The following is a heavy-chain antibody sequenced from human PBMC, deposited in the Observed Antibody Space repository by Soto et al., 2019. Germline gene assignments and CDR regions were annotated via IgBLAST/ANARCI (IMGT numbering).Heavy chain of an antibody. CDR2: IYYSGST. V-gene: IGHV4-59*01. J-gene: IGHJ3*02. D-gene: IGHD6-19*01. Sequence: SETLSLTCTVSGGSISSYYWSWIRQPPGKGLEWIGYIYYSGSTNYNPSLKSRVTISVDTSKNQFSLKLSSVTAADTAVYYCARAGEISGAYAFDIWGQGTMVTVSS. CDR1: GGSISSYY. CDR3: ARAGEISGAYAFDI.